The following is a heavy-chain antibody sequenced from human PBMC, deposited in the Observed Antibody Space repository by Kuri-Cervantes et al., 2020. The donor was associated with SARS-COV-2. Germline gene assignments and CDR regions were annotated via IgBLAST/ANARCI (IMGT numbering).Heavy chain of an antibody. J-gene: IGHJ4*02. Sequence: GSLRLSCAVYGGSFSGYYWSWIRQPPGKGLEWIGEINHSGSTNYNPSLKSRVTISVDTSKNQFSLKLSSVTAADTAVYYCARGRGGYGLMVYAIHYFVYWGQGNRV. CDR3: ARGRGGYGLMVYAIHYFVY. CDR1: GGSFSGYY. D-gene: IGHD2-8*01. V-gene: IGHV4-34*01. CDR2: INHSGST.